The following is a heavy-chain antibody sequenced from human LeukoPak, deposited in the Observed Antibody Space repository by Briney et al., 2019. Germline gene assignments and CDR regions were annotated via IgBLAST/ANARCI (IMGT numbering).Heavy chain of an antibody. J-gene: IGHJ6*03. V-gene: IGHV1-2*02. CDR1: GYTFTGYY. CDR3: ARTVGAPTSYYMDV. Sequence: ASVKVSCKASGYTFTGYYMHWVRQAPGQGLEWMGWINPNSGGTNYAQKFQGRVTMTRDTSISTAYMELSRLRSDDTAVYYCARTVGAPTSYYMDVWGKGTTVTISS. CDR2: INPNSGGT.